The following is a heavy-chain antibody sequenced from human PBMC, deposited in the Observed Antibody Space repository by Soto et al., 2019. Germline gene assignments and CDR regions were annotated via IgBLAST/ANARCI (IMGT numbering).Heavy chain of an antibody. CDR2: IYYRGST. CDR3: ARVVVTHNYYYGMDV. D-gene: IGHD2-21*02. CDR1: GGSISSGDYY. Sequence: QVQLQESGPGLVKPSETLSLTCTVSGGSISSGDYYWSWIRQPPGKGLEWIGYIYYRGSTYYNPSLKSRVAISVDPSKNQFSLQLTSVTAADTAIYYCARVVVTHNYYYGMDVWGQGTTVTVSS. V-gene: IGHV4-30-4*01. J-gene: IGHJ6*02.